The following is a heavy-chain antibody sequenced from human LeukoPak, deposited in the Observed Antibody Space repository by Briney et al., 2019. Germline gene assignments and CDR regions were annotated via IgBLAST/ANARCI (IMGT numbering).Heavy chain of an antibody. J-gene: IGHJ4*02. CDR1: GYTFTTYY. V-gene: IGHV1-46*01. Sequence: ASVKVSCKASGYTFTTYYIHWVRQAPGQGLEWMGMINPSGGSTSYAQRFQGRVTMTRDTSTSTVYMELSSLRSEDTAVYYCARDPSGWYYFDYWAREPWSPSPQ. CDR3: ARDPSGWYYFDY. D-gene: IGHD6-19*01. CDR2: INPSGGST.